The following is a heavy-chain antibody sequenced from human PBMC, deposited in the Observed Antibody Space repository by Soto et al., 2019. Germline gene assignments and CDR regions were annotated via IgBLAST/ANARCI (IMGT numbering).Heavy chain of an antibody. CDR2: IIPILGIA. CDR3: ARSVQQLGGDYMDV. J-gene: IGHJ6*03. D-gene: IGHD6-13*01. CDR1: GGTFSSYT. Sequence: QVQLVQSGAEVKKPGSSVKVSCKASGGTFSSYTISWVRQAPGQGLEWMGRIIPILGIANYAQKFQGRVTITADKSTSTAYMELSSLRSKDTAVYYCARSVQQLGGDYMDVWGKGTTVTVSS. V-gene: IGHV1-69*02.